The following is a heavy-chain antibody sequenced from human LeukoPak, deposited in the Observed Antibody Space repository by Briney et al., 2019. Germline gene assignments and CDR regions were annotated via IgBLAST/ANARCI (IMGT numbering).Heavy chain of an antibody. Sequence: PGGSLRLSCSASGFTFSSFALSWVRQAPGKGLEWVSGIIGNGGSAYYADSVKGRFTISRDNSKNTLYLQMNSLRAEDTAVYYCAKIVVSSHCWGQGTLVTVSS. J-gene: IGHJ4*02. V-gene: IGHV3-23*01. CDR2: IIGNGGSA. CDR1: GFTFSSFA. D-gene: IGHD2-21*01. CDR3: AKIVVSSHC.